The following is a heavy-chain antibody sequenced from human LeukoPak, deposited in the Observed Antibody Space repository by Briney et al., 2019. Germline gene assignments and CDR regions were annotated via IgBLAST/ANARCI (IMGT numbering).Heavy chain of an antibody. V-gene: IGHV3-23*01. Sequence: PGGSLRLSCAASGFTFSSYAMSWVRQAPGKGLEWVSAISGSGGSTYYADSVKGRFTISRDNSKNTLYLQMNSLRAEDTAVYYCAKAMVRGVINSLDYWGQGTLVTVSS. CDR2: ISGSGGST. CDR1: GFTFSSYA. D-gene: IGHD3-10*01. CDR3: AKAMVRGVINSLDY. J-gene: IGHJ4*02.